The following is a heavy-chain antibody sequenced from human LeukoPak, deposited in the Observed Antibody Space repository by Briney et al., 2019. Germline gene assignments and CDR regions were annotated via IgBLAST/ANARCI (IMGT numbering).Heavy chain of an antibody. CDR3: ARSEGGSGWYYFDY. CDR2: IYYSGST. J-gene: IGHJ4*02. V-gene: IGHV4-39*01. D-gene: IGHD6-19*01. Sequence: SETLSLTCTVSGGSISSSSYYWDWIRQPPGKGLEWIGSIYYSGSTYYNPSLKSRVTISVDTSKNQFSLKLSSVTAADTAVYYCARSEGGSGWYYFDYWGQGTLVTVSS. CDR1: GGSISSSSYY.